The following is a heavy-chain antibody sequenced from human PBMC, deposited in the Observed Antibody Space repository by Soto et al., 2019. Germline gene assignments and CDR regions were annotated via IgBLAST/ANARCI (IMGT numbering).Heavy chain of an antibody. D-gene: IGHD6-6*01. CDR2: ISASKGNT. CDR1: GYTFTNYG. CDR3: ASRSGQLPYYFYY. J-gene: IGHJ4*02. V-gene: IGHV1-18*03. Sequence: QVQLVQSGAEVKKPGASVKVSCKASGYTFTNYGITWVRQAPGQGLEWMGWISASKGNTNYAQKFQGRVTMTTDTSTSTAYMELRSLRSDDMAVYYCASRSGQLPYYFYYWGQGTQVTVSA.